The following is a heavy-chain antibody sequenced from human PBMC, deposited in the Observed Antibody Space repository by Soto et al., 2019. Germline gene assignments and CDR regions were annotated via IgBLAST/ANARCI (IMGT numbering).Heavy chain of an antibody. V-gene: IGHV4-4*02. CDR1: GGSISSSNW. D-gene: IGHD6-19*01. Sequence: QVQLQESGPGLVKPSGTLSLTCAVSGGSISSSNWRSWVRQPPGKGLEWIGEIYHSGSTNYNPSLKSRVTISVDKSTNPFSLKLSSVTAADTAVYYCARVAVAGTRFDYWGQGTLVTVSS. CDR2: IYHSGST. CDR3: ARVAVAGTRFDY. J-gene: IGHJ4*02.